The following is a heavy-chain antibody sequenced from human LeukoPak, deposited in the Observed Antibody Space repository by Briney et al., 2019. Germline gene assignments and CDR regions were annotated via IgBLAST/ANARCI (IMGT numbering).Heavy chain of an antibody. CDR1: GFTFSSYA. J-gene: IGHJ4*02. Sequence: GGSLRLSCAASGFTFSSYAMHWVRQAPGKGLEWVAFIRYDGSSKYYADSVKGRFTISRDNSKNTLYLQMNSLRAEDTAMYYCATDPGGYTYYFDYWGQGTLVTVSS. V-gene: IGHV3-30*02. CDR3: ATDPGGYTYYFDY. D-gene: IGHD3-10*01. CDR2: IRYDGSSK.